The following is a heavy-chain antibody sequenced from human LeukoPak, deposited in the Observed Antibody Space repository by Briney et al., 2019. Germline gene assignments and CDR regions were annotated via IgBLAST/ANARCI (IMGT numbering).Heavy chain of an antibody. V-gene: IGHV3-13*01. CDR2: IGIAGNT. CDR3: AREGSLSSSDAFDI. J-gene: IGHJ3*02. Sequence: GGSLRLSCAASGFTFSDYYMSWVRLVLGKGLEWVSAIGIAGNTFYAGSVKGRFTISRENAKNSFHLQMNSLGAGDTAVYYCAREGSLSSSDAFDIWGQGTMVTVSS. D-gene: IGHD6-6*01. CDR1: GFTFSDYY.